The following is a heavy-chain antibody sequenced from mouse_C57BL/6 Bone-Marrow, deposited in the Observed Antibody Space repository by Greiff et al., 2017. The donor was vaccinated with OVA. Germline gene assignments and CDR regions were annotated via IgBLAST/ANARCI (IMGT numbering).Heavy chain of an antibody. CDR3: ASFHYGSSWFAY. V-gene: IGHV1-53*01. D-gene: IGHD1-1*01. J-gene: IGHJ3*01. Sequence: QVQLQQPGTELVKPGASVKLSCKASGYTFTSYWMHWVKQRPGQGLEWIGNINPSNGGTNYNEKFKSKATMTVDKSSSTAYMQLSSLTSEDSAVYYCASFHYGSSWFAYWGQGTLVTVSA. CDR2: INPSNGGT. CDR1: GYTFTSYW.